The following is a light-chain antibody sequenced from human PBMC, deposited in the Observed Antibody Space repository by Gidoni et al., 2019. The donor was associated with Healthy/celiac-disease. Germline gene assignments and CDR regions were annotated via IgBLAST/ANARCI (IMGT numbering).Light chain of an antibody. J-gene: IGKJ2*01. V-gene: IGKV1-33*01. CDR3: QHYDNLPYT. Sequence: DIQMTKSPSSLSASVGDRVTITCQESQDISNYLNWYQQNPGKDPKLLIYDASNLETGVPSRFSGSGSGTDLTFTISSLQPEDIETYYCQHYDNLPYTFGQGTKLEIK. CDR1: QDISNY. CDR2: DAS.